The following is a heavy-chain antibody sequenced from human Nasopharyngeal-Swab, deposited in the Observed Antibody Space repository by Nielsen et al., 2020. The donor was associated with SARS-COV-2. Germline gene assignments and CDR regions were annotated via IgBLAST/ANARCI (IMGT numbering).Heavy chain of an antibody. V-gene: IGHV1-46*01. Sequence: WVRQAPGQGLEWMGIINPSGGSTSYAQKFQGRVTMTRDTSTSTVYMELSSLRSEDTAVYYCAREYCSGGSCYLGVDYWGQGTLVTVSS. J-gene: IGHJ4*02. CDR3: AREYCSGGSCYLGVDY. CDR2: INPSGGST. D-gene: IGHD2-15*01.